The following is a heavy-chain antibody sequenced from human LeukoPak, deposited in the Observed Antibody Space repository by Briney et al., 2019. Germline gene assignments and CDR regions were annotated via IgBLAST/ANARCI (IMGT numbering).Heavy chain of an antibody. V-gene: IGHV4-4*02. D-gene: IGHD6-13*01. Sequence: SSETLSLTCAVSGGSISSSNWWSWVRQPPGKGLEWIGEIYHSGSTNYNPSLKSRVTISVDKSKNQFSLKLSSVTAADTAVYYCTTQRRIAAAGRGLRAFDIWGQGTMVTVSS. CDR2: IYHSGST. J-gene: IGHJ3*02. CDR3: TTQRRIAAAGRGLRAFDI. CDR1: GGSISSSNW.